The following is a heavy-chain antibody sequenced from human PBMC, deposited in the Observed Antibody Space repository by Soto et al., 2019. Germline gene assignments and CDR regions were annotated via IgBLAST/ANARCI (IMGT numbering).Heavy chain of an antibody. J-gene: IGHJ4*02. CDR3: ASRRGRYYDLDY. Sequence: PSETLSLTCTVSGGSISSGGYYWSWIRQHPGKGLEWIGYIYYGGSTYYNPSLKSRVTISVDTSKNQFSLKLSSVTAADTAVYYCASRRGRYYDLDYWGQGTLVTVSS. CDR2: IYYGGST. V-gene: IGHV4-31*03. CDR1: GGSISSGGYY. D-gene: IGHD3-3*01.